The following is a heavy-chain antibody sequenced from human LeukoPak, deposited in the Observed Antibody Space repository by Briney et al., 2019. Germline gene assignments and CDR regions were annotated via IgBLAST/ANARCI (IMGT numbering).Heavy chain of an antibody. J-gene: IGHJ4*02. V-gene: IGHV3-7*03. CDR1: GFPFSSYS. Sequence: GGSPRLSCAASGFPFSSYSMTWVRQAPGKGLEWVANIKPDGTTKFYVDSVKGRFTISRDNALNSLYLQMNSLRAEDTAIYYCARSIPYGTTWYGRSDYWGQGTLVTVSS. CDR2: IKPDGTTK. D-gene: IGHD6-13*01. CDR3: ARSIPYGTTWYGRSDY.